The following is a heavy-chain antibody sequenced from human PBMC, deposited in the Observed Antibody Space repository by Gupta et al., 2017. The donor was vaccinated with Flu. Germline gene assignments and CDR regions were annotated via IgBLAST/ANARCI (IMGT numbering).Heavy chain of an antibody. D-gene: IGHD3-10*01. Sequence: VRQAPGKRLEWVAVIWSNGNNKYYADSVRGRFTFSRDNSKNTMYLQMSSLRVEDTAVYYCVRERGPFDGFDIWCQGTMVTVSS. CDR2: IWSNGNNK. J-gene: IGHJ3*02. CDR3: VRERGPFDGFDI. V-gene: IGHV3-33*01.